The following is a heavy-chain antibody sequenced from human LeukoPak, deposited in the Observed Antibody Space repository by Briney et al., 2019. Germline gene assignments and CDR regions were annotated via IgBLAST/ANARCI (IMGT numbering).Heavy chain of an antibody. V-gene: IGHV1-18*01. CDR3: TREAEYSGSPLFKY. Sequence: ASVKVSCETSGYTFTTYGISWVRQAPGQGLEWMGWISAYYGDTKYAQKFQGRVTITRDISTSTAYMEVRSLRSDDTAVYYCTREAEYSGSPLFKYWGQGTLVTVSS. J-gene: IGHJ4*02. CDR2: ISAYYGDT. D-gene: IGHD6-25*01. CDR1: GYTFTTYG.